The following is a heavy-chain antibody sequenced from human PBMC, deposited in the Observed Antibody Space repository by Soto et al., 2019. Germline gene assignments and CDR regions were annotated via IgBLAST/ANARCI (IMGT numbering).Heavy chain of an antibody. D-gene: IGHD6-13*01. CDR1: GFTFSSYA. CDR2: ISYDGSNK. CDR3: ARDRRDSSCWYGHHYSYGMDV. Sequence: PGGSLRLSCAASGFTFSSYAMHWVRQAPGKGLEWVAVISYDGSNKYYADSVKGRFTISRDNSKNTLYLQMNSLRAEDTAVYYCARDRRDSSCWYGHHYSYGMDVWGPGTTLTLS. V-gene: IGHV3-30-3*01. J-gene: IGHJ6*02.